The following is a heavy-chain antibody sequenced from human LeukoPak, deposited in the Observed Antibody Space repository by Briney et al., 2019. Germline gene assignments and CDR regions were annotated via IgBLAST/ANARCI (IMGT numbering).Heavy chain of an antibody. Sequence: PRGSLRLYCAASAFTFSSYAMSWVRQAQGQGLEWVSAISGSGGSTYYADSVKGRFTISRDNSKNTLYLQMNSLRAEDTAVYYCAKNSAPNHGIAAAVGYSRWGQGTLVTVSS. CDR2: ISGSGGST. D-gene: IGHD6-13*01. CDR1: AFTFSSYA. CDR3: AKNSAPNHGIAAAVGYSR. V-gene: IGHV3-23*01. J-gene: IGHJ4*02.